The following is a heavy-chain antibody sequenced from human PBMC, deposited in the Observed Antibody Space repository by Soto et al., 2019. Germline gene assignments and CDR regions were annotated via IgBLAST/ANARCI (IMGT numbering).Heavy chain of an antibody. CDR2: IRSKAHNYAI. Sequence: GGSLRLSCAASGFIFADSTIHWVRQASGKGLEWVGRIRSKAHNYAIEYAESVKGRFVISRDNSRNTAYLQMNSLKTEDTAVYYCTRHDPVGWGDVWGQGTTVTVSS. J-gene: IGHJ6*02. CDR1: GFIFADST. D-gene: IGHD3-16*01. V-gene: IGHV3-73*01. CDR3: TRHDPVGWGDV.